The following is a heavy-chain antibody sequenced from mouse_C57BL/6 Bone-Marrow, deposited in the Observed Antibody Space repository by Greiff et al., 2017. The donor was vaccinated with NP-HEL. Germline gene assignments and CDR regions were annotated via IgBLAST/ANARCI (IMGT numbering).Heavy chain of an antibody. D-gene: IGHD1-1*01. CDR2: IGPANGNT. V-gene: IGHV14-3*01. J-gene: IGHJ2*01. Sequence: VQLKQSVAELVRPGASVKLSCTASGFNIKNTYMHWVKQRPEQGLEWIGRIGPANGNTKYAPKFQGKATITADTSSNTAYLQLSSLTSEDTAIYYCARSGTTVVRGFDYWGQGTTLTVSS. CDR3: ARSGTTVVRGFDY. CDR1: GFNIKNTY.